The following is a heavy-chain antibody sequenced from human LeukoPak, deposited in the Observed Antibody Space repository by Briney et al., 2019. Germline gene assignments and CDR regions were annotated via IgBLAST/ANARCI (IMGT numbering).Heavy chain of an antibody. Sequence: SQTLSLTCTVSGGSISSGGYYWSWIRQPPGKGLEWIGSIYYSGSTYYNPSLKSRVTISVDTSKNQFSLKLSSVTAADTAVYYCARRITYYDSSGSNAFDIWGQGTMVTVSS. CDR1: GGSISSGGYY. V-gene: IGHV4-39*01. CDR3: ARRITYYDSSGSNAFDI. D-gene: IGHD3-22*01. J-gene: IGHJ3*02. CDR2: IYYSGST.